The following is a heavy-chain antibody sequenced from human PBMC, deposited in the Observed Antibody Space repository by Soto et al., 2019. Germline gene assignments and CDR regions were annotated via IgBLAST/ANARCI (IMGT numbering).Heavy chain of an antibody. D-gene: IGHD3-10*01. V-gene: IGHV3-7*01. CDR1: DFTISPYW. CDR2: IKEDGSVT. J-gene: IGHJ3*01. CDR3: GTDQWGGAFDL. Sequence: PGESLKISCATSDFTISPYWMTWVRQTPGQGLEVVANIKEDGSVTNYVDSVKGRFTISRDNAKNSLYLQMNSLRAEDTAVYYCGTDQWGGAFDLWGRGTTVT.